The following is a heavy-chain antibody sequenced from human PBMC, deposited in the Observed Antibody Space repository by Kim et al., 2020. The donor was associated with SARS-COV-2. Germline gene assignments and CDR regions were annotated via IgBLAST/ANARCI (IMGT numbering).Heavy chain of an antibody. CDR2: IYYSGST. Sequence: SETLSLTCTVSGGSISSSSYYWGWIRQPPGKGLEWIGSIYYSGSTYYNPSLKSRVTISVDTSKNQFSLKLSSVTAADTAVYYCARLGSVNFDYWGQGTLVTVSS. V-gene: IGHV4-39*01. D-gene: IGHD3-10*01. CDR3: ARLGSVNFDY. CDR1: GGSISSSSYY. J-gene: IGHJ4*02.